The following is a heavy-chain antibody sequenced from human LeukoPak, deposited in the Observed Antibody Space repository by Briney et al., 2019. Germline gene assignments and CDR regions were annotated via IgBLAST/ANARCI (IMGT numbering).Heavy chain of an antibody. J-gene: IGHJ6*04. CDR3: AELGITMIGGV. CDR1: GFAFDDYA. V-gene: IGHV3-9*01. D-gene: IGHD3-10*02. Sequence: GGSLRLSCAVSGFAFDDYAMHWVRQAPGKGLEWVSGISWNSGRIGYADSVKGRFTISRDNAKNSLYLQMNSLRAEDTAVYYCAELGITMIGGVWGKGTTVTISS. CDR2: ISWNSGRI.